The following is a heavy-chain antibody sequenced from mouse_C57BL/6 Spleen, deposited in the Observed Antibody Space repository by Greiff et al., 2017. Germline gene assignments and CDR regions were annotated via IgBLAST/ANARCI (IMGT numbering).Heavy chain of an antibody. CDR3: ARNPYDYDGPYFDY. CDR2: IWSGGST. Sequence: VQLQQSGPGLVQPSQSLSITCTVSGFSLTSSGVHWVRQSPGKGLEWLGVIWSGGSTDYNAAFISRLSISKDNSKSQVFFKMNSLQADDTAIYYCARNPYDYDGPYFDYWGQGTTLTVSS. CDR1: GFSLTSSG. J-gene: IGHJ2*01. V-gene: IGHV2-2*01. D-gene: IGHD2-4*01.